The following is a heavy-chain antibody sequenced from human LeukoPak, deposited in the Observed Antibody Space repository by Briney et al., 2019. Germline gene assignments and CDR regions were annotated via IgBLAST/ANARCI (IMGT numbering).Heavy chain of an antibody. D-gene: IGHD3-22*01. V-gene: IGHV1-18*01. CDR2: ISAYNGNT. Sequence: ASVRVSCKASGYTFTSYGISWVRQAPGQGLEWMGWISAYNGNTNYAQKLQGRVTMTTDTSTSTAYMELRSLRSDDTAVYYCARETGFGWLLPFDYWGQGTLVTVSS. J-gene: IGHJ4*02. CDR3: ARETGFGWLLPFDY. CDR1: GYTFTSYG.